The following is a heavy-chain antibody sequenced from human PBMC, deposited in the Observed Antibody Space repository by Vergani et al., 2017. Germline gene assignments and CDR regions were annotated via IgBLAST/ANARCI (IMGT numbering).Heavy chain of an antibody. CDR1: GYTLTSYA. V-gene: IGHV7-4-1*02. CDR2: INTNTGNP. Sequence: QVQLVQSGSELKKPGASVKVSCKASGYTLTSYAMNWVRQAPGQGLEWMGWINTNTGNPTYAQGFTGRFVFSLDTSVRPAYLQISSLKAEDTAVYYCARDHDSSGWSNQPPLDYWGQGTLVTVSS. D-gene: IGHD6-19*01. CDR3: ARDHDSSGWSNQPPLDY. J-gene: IGHJ4*02.